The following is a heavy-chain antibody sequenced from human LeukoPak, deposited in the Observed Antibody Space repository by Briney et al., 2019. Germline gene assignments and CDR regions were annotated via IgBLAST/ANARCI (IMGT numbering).Heavy chain of an antibody. Sequence: PGRSLRLSCAGSGFIFNNYAMHWVRQPPGKGLEWVSAISGSGGSTYYADSVKGRFTISRDNSKNTLYLQMNSLRAEDTAVYYCAKDGPWAAAYYFDYWGQGTLVTVSS. D-gene: IGHD6-25*01. J-gene: IGHJ4*02. CDR1: GFIFNNYA. V-gene: IGHV3-23*01. CDR3: AKDGPWAAAYYFDY. CDR2: ISGSGGST.